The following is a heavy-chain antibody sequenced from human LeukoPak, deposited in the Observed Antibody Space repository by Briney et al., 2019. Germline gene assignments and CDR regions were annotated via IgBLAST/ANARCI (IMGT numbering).Heavy chain of an antibody. CDR1: GGSISSGSCH. Sequence: SETLSLTCTVSGGSISSGSCHWSWIRQLPGKGLEWIGYIHYSGSTYYNPSLKSRVTISVDTSKNQFSLKMSSVTAADTAVYFCARRGIEAAGSWDWFDPWGQGTLVTVYS. J-gene: IGHJ5*02. D-gene: IGHD6-13*01. CDR2: IHYSGST. V-gene: IGHV4-31*03. CDR3: ARRGIEAAGSWDWFDP.